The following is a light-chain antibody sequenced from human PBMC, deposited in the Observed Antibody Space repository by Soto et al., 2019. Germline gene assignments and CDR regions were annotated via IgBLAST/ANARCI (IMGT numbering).Light chain of an antibody. Sequence: QSVLTQPPSASGTPGQRVTISCSGSSSNIGNNYVSWYQQLPGTAPKLLIYENDQRPAGVPDRFSGSKSGTSASLAISGLRSAEEDDDYCGAGDDSLSGHVVFGGGTKLTVL. CDR3: GAGDDSLSGHVV. J-gene: IGLJ2*01. CDR1: SSNIGNNY. V-gene: IGLV1-47*01. CDR2: END.